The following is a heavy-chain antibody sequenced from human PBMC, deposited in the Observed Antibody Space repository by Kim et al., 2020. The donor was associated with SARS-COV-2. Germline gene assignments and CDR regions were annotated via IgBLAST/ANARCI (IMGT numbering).Heavy chain of an antibody. CDR2: INPNSGGT. J-gene: IGHJ4*02. D-gene: IGHD6-19*01. V-gene: IGHV1-2*06. Sequence: ASVKVSCKASGYTFTGYYIHWVRQAPGQGLEWLGRINPNSGGTIYAQKFQGRVTLTGDTPISTAYMELSRLTSDDTAVYYCARARYFNSIGWYSSWGQGT. CDR3: ARARYFNSIGWYSS. CDR1: GYTFTGYY.